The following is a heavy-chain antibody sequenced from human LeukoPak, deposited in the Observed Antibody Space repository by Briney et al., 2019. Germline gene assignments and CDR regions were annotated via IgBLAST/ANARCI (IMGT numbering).Heavy chain of an antibody. V-gene: IGHV3-7*01. CDR2: IKQDGSEK. Sequence: GGSLRLSCAASGFTFSSYWMSWVRQAPGKGLEWVANIKQDGSEKYYVDSVKGRFTISRDNAKNSLYLQMNSLRAEDTAVYYCAYGSNYGAFDYWGQGTLVTVSS. CDR1: GFTFSSYW. D-gene: IGHD1-26*01. CDR3: AYGSNYGAFDY. J-gene: IGHJ4*02.